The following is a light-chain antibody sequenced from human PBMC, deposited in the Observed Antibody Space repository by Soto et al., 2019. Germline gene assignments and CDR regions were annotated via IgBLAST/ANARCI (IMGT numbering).Light chain of an antibody. CDR2: DAS. Sequence: DIQMTQSPSTLSASVGDRVTITCRASQNINEWLAWYQQKPGKAPKFLIYDASILESGVPSRVSGSGSGTEFTLTISSLQPDDFATYYCQRYNSYSRTFGQGTKVEIK. V-gene: IGKV1-5*01. J-gene: IGKJ1*01. CDR1: QNINEW. CDR3: QRYNSYSRT.